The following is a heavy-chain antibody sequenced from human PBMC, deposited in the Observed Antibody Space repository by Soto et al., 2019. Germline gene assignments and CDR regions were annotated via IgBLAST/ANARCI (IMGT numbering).Heavy chain of an antibody. J-gene: IGHJ4*02. V-gene: IGHV1-24*01. Sequence: QVQLVQSGAEVKKPGASVQVSCKVSGYTLTELSMHWVRQAPGKGLEWMGRFDPEDGETIYAQQFHGRVTMTEDTATDTTYMDLSSLRSEDTAVYYCATSEGGYGDYLDYWGQGALVTVSS. CDR3: ATSEGGYGDYLDY. CDR2: FDPEDGET. D-gene: IGHD3-22*01. CDR1: GYTLTELS.